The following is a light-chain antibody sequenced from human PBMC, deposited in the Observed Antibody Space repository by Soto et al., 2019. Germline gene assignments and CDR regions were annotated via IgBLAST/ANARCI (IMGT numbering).Light chain of an antibody. J-gene: IGKJ4*01. V-gene: IGKV3-15*01. CDR1: QNINTK. CDR2: GAS. Sequence: EIVVTQSPATLSLSTGQRATLSCRTSQNINTKLVWYQQKPGQAPRLLIYGASTRATGIPARFSGSGSGTEFTLTLSSLLSEDFAVYSFQHYNNWPLTFGGGTKVEIK. CDR3: QHYNNWPLT.